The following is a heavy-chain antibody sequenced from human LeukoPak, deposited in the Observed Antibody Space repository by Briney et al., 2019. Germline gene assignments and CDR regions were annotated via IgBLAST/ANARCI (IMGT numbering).Heavy chain of an antibody. D-gene: IGHD3-16*02. J-gene: IGHJ4*02. CDR2: IYYSGST. Sequence: PSETLSLTCTVPGGSISSGGYYWSWIRQHPGKGLEWIGYIYYSGSTYYNPSLKSRVTISVDTSKNQFSLKLSSVTAADTAVYYCARGPHIYDYVWGSYRYGSLYDYWGQGTLVTVSS. CDR1: GGSISSGGYY. V-gene: IGHV4-31*03. CDR3: ARGPHIYDYVWGSYRYGSLYDY.